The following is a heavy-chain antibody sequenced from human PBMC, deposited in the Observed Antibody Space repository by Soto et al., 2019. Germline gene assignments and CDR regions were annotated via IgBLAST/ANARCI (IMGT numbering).Heavy chain of an antibody. J-gene: IGHJ3*02. Sequence: SSVKVSCKASGGTFSSYAISWVRQAPGQGLEWMGGIIPIFGTANYAQKFQGRVTITADESTSTAYMELSSLRSEDTAVYYCARVLPYYYDSSGYYYGFAHDIPAQGTMDPVSS. CDR2: IIPIFGTA. V-gene: IGHV1-69*13. CDR3: ARVLPYYYDSSGYYYGFAHDI. D-gene: IGHD3-22*01. CDR1: GGTFSSYA.